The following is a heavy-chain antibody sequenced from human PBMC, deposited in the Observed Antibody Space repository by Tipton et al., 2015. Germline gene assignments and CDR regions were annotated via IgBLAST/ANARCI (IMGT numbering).Heavy chain of an antibody. CDR2: INHSGST. CDR1: GGSFSGYY. V-gene: IGHV4-34*01. CDR3: ARDLEHGMDV. Sequence: TLSLTCAVYGGSFSGYYWSWIRQPPGKGLEWIGEINHSGSTNYNPSLKSRVTMSRDTSKNQFSLKLTSVTAADTAVYYCARDLEHGMDVWGQGTTVTVSS. J-gene: IGHJ6*02. D-gene: IGHD5-24*01.